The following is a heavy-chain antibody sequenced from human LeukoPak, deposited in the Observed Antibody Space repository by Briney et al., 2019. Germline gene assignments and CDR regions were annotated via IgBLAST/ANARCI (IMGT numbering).Heavy chain of an antibody. Sequence: SETLSLTCTVSGGSISSSSYYWGWIRQPPGKGLEWIGSIYYRGSTYYNPSLKSRVTISVDTSKNQFSLKLSSVTAADTAVYYCARRGYSYGWLDYWGQGTLVTVSS. D-gene: IGHD5-18*01. CDR3: ARRGYSYGWLDY. CDR1: GGSISSSSYY. CDR2: IYYRGST. J-gene: IGHJ4*02. V-gene: IGHV4-39*07.